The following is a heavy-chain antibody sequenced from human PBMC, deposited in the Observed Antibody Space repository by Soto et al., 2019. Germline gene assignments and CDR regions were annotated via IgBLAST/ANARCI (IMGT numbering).Heavy chain of an antibody. CDR1: GFTFSNAW. CDR3: TTGRSGGYFDY. D-gene: IGHD1-26*01. J-gene: IGHJ4*02. Sequence: GGSLRLSCAASGFTFSNAWMSWVRQAPGKGLEWVGRIKSKTDGGTTDYAAPVKSRFTISRDDSKNTLDLQMNSLKTEYTAVYYCTTGRSGGYFDYWGQGTLVTVSS. CDR2: IKSKTDGGTT. V-gene: IGHV3-15*01.